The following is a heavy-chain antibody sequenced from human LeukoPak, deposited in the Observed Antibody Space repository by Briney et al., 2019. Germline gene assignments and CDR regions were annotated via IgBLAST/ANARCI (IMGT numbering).Heavy chain of an antibody. CDR2: IIPIFGTA. V-gene: IGHV1-69*13. J-gene: IGHJ4*02. CDR3: ARGYCSSTSCYAFDY. Sequence: SVKVSCKASGGTFSSYAISWVRQAPGQGLEWMGGIIPIFGTANYAQKFQGRVTITADESTSIAYMELSSLRSEDTAVYHCARGYCSSTSCYAFDYWGQGTLVTVSS. CDR1: GGTFSSYA. D-gene: IGHD2-2*01.